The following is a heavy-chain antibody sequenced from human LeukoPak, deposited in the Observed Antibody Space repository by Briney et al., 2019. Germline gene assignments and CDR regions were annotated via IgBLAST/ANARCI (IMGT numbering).Heavy chain of an antibody. J-gene: IGHJ4*02. Sequence: SQTLSLTCTVSGGSISSGDYYWSWIRQPPGKGLEWIGYIYYSGSTYYNPSLKSRVTISVDTSKNQFSLKLSSVTAADTAVYYCASLARRYYDSSGYYFGYWGQGTLVTVSS. CDR1: GGSISSGDYY. V-gene: IGHV4-30-4*01. D-gene: IGHD3-22*01. CDR2: IYYSGST. CDR3: ASLARRYYDSSGYYFGY.